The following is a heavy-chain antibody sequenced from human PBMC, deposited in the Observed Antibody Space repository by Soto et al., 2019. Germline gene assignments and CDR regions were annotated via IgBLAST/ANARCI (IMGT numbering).Heavy chain of an antibody. V-gene: IGHV1-3*01. CDR3: AGGVATCNSYYFCDLDV. CDR2: INAGNGNT. CDR1: GYTFTSYA. Sequence: ASVKVSCKASGYTFTSYAMHWVRQAPGQRLEWMGWINAGNGNTKYSQKFQGRVTITRDTSASTAYMELSSLRSEDTAVYYCAGGVATCNSYYFCDLDVWGEGTTVTVSS. D-gene: IGHD5-12*01. J-gene: IGHJ6*03.